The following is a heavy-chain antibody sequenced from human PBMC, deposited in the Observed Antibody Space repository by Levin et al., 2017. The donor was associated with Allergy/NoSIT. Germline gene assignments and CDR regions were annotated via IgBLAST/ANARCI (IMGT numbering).Heavy chain of an antibody. CDR2: ISSSGSTI. CDR3: ARGTRYSYGWQDY. J-gene: IGHJ4*02. Sequence: GGSLRLSCAASGFTFSSYEMNWVRQAPGKGLEWVSYISSSGSTIYYADSVKGRFTISRDNAKNSLYLQMNSLRAEDTAVYYCARGTRYSYGWQDYWGQGTLVTVSS. V-gene: IGHV3-48*03. D-gene: IGHD5-18*01. CDR1: GFTFSSYE.